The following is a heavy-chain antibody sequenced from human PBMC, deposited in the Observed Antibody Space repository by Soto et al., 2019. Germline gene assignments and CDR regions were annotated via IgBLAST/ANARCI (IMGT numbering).Heavy chain of an antibody. Sequence: PSETLSLTCAVSGGSFTSNNWWTWVRQPPGQGLEWIGEIYRTGSTNYNPSLKSRVTISLDKSENQFSLKVTSLTAADTAVYYCASRDPGTSVDYWGQGTLVTVSS. CDR2: IYRTGST. J-gene: IGHJ4*02. CDR3: ASRDPGTSVDY. CDR1: GGSFTSNNW. D-gene: IGHD1-7*01. V-gene: IGHV4-4*02.